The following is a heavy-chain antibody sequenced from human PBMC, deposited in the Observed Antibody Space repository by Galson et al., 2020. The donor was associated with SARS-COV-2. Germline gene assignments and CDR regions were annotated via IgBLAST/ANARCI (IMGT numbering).Heavy chain of an antibody. V-gene: IGHV4-34*01. D-gene: IGHD3-22*01. J-gene: IGHJ4*02. CDR2: INHSGST. CDR3: ARMAITSRITMIVVVIKGDYFDY. CDR1: GGSFSGYY. Sequence: SETLSLTCAVYGGSFSGYYWSWIRQPPGKGLEWIGEINHSGSTNYNPSLKSRVTISVDTSKNQFSLKLSSVTAADTAVYYCARMAITSRITMIVVVIKGDYFDYWGQGTLVTVSS.